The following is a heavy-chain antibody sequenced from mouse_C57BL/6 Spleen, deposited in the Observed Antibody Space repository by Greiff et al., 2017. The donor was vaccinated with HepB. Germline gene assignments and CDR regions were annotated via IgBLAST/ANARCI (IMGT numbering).Heavy chain of an antibody. Sequence: VQLKESGGGLVKPGGSLKLSCAASGFTFSSYAMSWVRQTPEKRLEWVATISDGGSYTYYPDNVKGRFTISRDNAKNNLYLQMSHLKSEDTAMYYCARVEERDPWFAYWGQGTLVTVSA. D-gene: IGHD3-3*01. CDR1: GFTFSSYA. CDR3: ARVEERDPWFAY. CDR2: ISDGGSYT. V-gene: IGHV5-4*01. J-gene: IGHJ3*01.